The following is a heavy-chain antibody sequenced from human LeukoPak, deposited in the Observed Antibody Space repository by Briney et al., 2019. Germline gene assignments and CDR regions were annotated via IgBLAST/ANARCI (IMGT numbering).Heavy chain of an antibody. V-gene: IGHV5-51*01. CDR3: ATPYSSSWP. D-gene: IGHD6-13*01. Sequence: GESLKISCKGSGYLFTDYWIGWVRQMPGKGLEWMGIIYPGDSDTKYSPSFQGQVTISADRSINTAYLQWSSLRASDTAIYYCATPYSSSWPWGQGTLVTVSS. J-gene: IGHJ5*02. CDR2: IYPGDSDT. CDR1: GYLFTDYW.